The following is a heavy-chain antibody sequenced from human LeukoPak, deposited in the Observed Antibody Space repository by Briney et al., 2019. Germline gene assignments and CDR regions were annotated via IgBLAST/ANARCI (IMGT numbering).Heavy chain of an antibody. J-gene: IGHJ4*02. D-gene: IGHD5-18*01. CDR1: GFSFSKYT. V-gene: IGHV3-23*01. Sequence: GGSLRLSCAASGFSFSKYTMTWVRQAPGKGLEWVASVSGGGDRTYYTDSVKGRFTISRDSSNNTLYLQMNSLRDEDTAMYYCAKEGGGDTATDYSGQGLLVPVSS. CDR3: AKEGGGDTATDY. CDR2: VSGGGDRT.